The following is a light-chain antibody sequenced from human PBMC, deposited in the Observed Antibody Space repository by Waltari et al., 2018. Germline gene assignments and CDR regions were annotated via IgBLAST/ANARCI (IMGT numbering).Light chain of an antibody. Sequence: EIVLTQSPDTLSLSPGDRATLSCRASQSVRNYLAWYRQKPGQAPRLLIYDASERAPGIPARFSGSGSGTDFTLTISSLEPDDFAVYYCQHRHNWPPTFTFGQGTKLEVK. CDR2: DAS. CDR3: QHRHNWPPTFT. CDR1: QSVRNY. V-gene: IGKV3-11*01. J-gene: IGKJ2*01.